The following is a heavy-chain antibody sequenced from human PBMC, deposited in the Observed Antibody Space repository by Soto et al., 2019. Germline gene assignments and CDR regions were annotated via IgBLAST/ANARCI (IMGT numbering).Heavy chain of an antibody. Sequence: SETLSLTCTVSGGSISSSSYYWGWIRQHPGKGLEWIGYIYYSGSTYYNPSLKSRVTISVDTSKNQFSLELSSVTAADTAVYYCARDRSGGDVLTGQVWGQGTLVTVSS. CDR2: IYYSGST. J-gene: IGHJ4*02. V-gene: IGHV4-39*07. CDR1: GGSISSSSYY. CDR3: ARDRSGGDVLTGQV. D-gene: IGHD3-9*01.